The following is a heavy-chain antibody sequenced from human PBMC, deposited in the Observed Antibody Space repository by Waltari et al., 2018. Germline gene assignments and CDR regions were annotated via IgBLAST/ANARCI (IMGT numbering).Heavy chain of an antibody. CDR3: ATVHYYDSSGTFDY. CDR2: VDPEDGET. V-gene: IGHV1-69-2*01. J-gene: IGHJ4*02. D-gene: IGHD3-22*01. Sequence: EVQLVQSGAEVKKPGATVKISCKASGYTFTDYYMPWVQQAPGKGLEWMGRVDPEDGETIYAEKFQGRVTITADTSTDTAYMELSSLRSEDTAVYYCATVHYYDSSGTFDYWGQGTLVTVSS. CDR1: GYTFTDYY.